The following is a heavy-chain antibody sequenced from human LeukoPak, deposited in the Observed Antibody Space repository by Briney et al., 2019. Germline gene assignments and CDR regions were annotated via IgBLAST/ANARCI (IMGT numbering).Heavy chain of an antibody. J-gene: IGHJ6*02. CDR3: VRVGVDYYYYYYGMDV. D-gene: IGHD3-16*01. V-gene: IGHV1-18*01. CDR1: GYTFTSYG. Sequence: ASVKVSCKASGYTFTSYGISWVRQAPGQGLEWMGWISAYNGNTNYAQKLQGRVTMTTDTSTSTAYMELRSLRSDDTAVYYCVRVGVDYYYYYYGMDVWGQGTTVTVSS. CDR2: ISAYNGNT.